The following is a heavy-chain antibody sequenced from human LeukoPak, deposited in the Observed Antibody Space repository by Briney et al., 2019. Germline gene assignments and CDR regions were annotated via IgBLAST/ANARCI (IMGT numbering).Heavy chain of an antibody. V-gene: IGHV1-69*06. Sequence: ASVKVSCKASGGTFSSYAISWVRQAPGQGLEWMGGIIPIFGTANYAQKFQGRVTITADKSTSTAYMELSSLRSEDTAVYYCARDPGDTAMVRYFDYWGQGTLVTVSS. J-gene: IGHJ4*02. CDR3: ARDPGDTAMVRYFDY. CDR2: IIPIFGTA. CDR1: GGTFSSYA. D-gene: IGHD5-18*01.